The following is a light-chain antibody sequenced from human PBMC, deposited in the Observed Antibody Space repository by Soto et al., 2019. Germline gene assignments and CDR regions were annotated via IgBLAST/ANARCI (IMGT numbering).Light chain of an antibody. CDR1: QSVSSSY. V-gene: IGKV3-20*01. J-gene: IGKJ1*01. CDR2: GAS. CDR3: QQYNNWWT. Sequence: EIVLRQSPGTLALSAGERATLSCRASQSVSSSYLAWYQQKPGQAPRLLIYGASSRATGIPDRFSGSGSGTEFTLTISSLQSEDFAVYYCQQYNNWWTFGQGTKVDIK.